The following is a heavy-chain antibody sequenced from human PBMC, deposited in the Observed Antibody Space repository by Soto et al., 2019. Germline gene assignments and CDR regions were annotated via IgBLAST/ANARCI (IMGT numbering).Heavy chain of an antibody. CDR3: ARHYPGYYYYYGMDV. CDR2: IYPGDSDT. J-gene: IGHJ6*02. CDR1: GYSFTSYW. V-gene: IGHV5-51*01. Sequence: PGESLKISCQGSGYSFTSYWIGWVRQLPGKGLEWMGIIYPGDSDTRYSPSFQGQVTISADKSISTAYLQWSSLKASDTAMYYCARHYPGYYYYYGMDVWGQGTTVTVSS.